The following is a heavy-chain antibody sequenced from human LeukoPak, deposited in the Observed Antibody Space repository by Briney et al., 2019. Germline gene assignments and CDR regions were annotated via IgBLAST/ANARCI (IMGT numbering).Heavy chain of an antibody. D-gene: IGHD3-10*01. J-gene: IGHJ6*02. CDR2: IIAMCNTA. CDR1: GGTFSSYA. V-gene: IGHV1-69*13. CDR3: ARAEYYGSRIYTDYYCGMDV. Sequence: WASVTVSCTASGGTFSSYAISWVRQAPGQGLEWMGGIIAMCNTANYTQKFQGRVTITADESTSTAYMELSSLRSEDTAVYYCARAEYYGSRIYTDYYCGMDVWGQGTTVTVSS.